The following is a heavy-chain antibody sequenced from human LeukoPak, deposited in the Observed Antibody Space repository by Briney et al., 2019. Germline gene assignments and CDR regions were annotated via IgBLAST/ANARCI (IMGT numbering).Heavy chain of an antibody. J-gene: IGHJ4*02. Sequence: PGGSLGLSCAASGFTFSTYGMSWVRQAPGKGLEWVSYISSSSSTIYYADSVKGRFTISRDNAKNSLYLQMNSLRAEDTAVYYCARTGNPATGDYWGPGTLVTVSS. CDR3: ARTGNPATGDY. CDR1: GFTFSTYG. CDR2: ISSSSSTI. V-gene: IGHV3-48*01. D-gene: IGHD1-1*01.